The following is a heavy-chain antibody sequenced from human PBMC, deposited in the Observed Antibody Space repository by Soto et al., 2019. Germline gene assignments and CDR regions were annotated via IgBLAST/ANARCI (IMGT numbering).Heavy chain of an antibody. J-gene: IGHJ4*02. CDR2: ISNSSSTI. V-gene: IGHV3-48*01. D-gene: IGHD3-3*01. CDR3: ARGAYYDFWSGQTPFDY. Sequence: GGSLRLSCAASGFTFSSYSMNWVRQAPGKGREGVSYISNSSSTIYNDESVKGRFTISRDKAKNSLYLQMNSLKAEDTAVYYCARGAYYDFWSGQTPFDYWGQGTLVTVSS. CDR1: GFTFSSYS.